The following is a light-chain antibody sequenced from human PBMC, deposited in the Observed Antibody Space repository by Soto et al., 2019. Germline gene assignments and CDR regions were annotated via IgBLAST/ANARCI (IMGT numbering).Light chain of an antibody. V-gene: IGLV2-14*01. Sequence: QSALTQPASVSGSPGQAISISCTGTDNDVGGYNYVSWYQQHPGKAPKLMIYDVSHRPSGVSNRFSGSKSGNTASLTISGLQAEDEADYYCTSFTSTSTLYVFGTGTKLTVL. CDR3: TSFTSTSTLYV. CDR2: DVS. J-gene: IGLJ1*01. CDR1: DNDVGGYNY.